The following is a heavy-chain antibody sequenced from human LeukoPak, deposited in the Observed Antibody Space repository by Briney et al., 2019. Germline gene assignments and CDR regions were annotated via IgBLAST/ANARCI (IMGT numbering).Heavy chain of an antibody. CDR3: AKAYYYDSSGSSCYFDY. D-gene: IGHD3-22*01. CDR1: GFTFDDYT. CDR2: ISWDGGST. Sequence: GGSLRLSCAASGFTFDDYTMHWVRQAPGKGLEWVSLISWDGGSTYYADSVKGRFTISRDNSKNSLYLQMNSLRTEDTALYYCAKAYYYDSSGSSCYFDYWGQGTLVTVSS. V-gene: IGHV3-43*01. J-gene: IGHJ4*02.